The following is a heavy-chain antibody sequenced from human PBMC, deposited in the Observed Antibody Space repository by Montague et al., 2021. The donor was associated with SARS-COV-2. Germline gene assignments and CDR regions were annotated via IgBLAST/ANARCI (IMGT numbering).Heavy chain of an antibody. CDR3: ARHLGGYYDYMWGNSREDYFDX. J-gene: IGHJ4*02. V-gene: IGHV5-10-1*01. D-gene: IGHD3-16*02. Sequence: QSGAEVKKPGESLRISCKGSGYYFNSYWITWVRQMPGKGLEWMGKIDPGDSSTNYSPSFRGHVTISADKSSSTAYLQWSGLKASDTAMYYCARHLGGYYDYMWGNSREDYFDXWGQGTLVTVSS. CDR2: IDPGDSST. CDR1: GYYFNSYW.